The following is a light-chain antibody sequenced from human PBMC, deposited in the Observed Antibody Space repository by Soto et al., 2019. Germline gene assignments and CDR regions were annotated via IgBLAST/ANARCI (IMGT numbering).Light chain of an antibody. CDR1: QSISSW. V-gene: IGKV1-5*01. J-gene: IGKJ5*01. CDR3: QQYNSYWAT. CDR2: DAS. Sequence: DIQMTQSPSTLSASVGDRVTITCRASQSISSWLAWYRQKPGKAPKLLIYDASSLESGVPSRFSGSGSGTESTLTISSLQPDDFATYYCQQYNSYWATFGQGTRLEIK.